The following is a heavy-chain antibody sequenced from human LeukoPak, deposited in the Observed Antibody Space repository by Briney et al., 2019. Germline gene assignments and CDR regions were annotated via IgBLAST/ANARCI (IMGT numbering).Heavy chain of an antibody. Sequence: SETLSLTCTVSGGPISSGGYYWSWIRQHPGKGLEWIGYIYYSGSTYYNPSLKSRVTISVDTSKNQFSLKLSSVTAADTAVYYCARGLLFSWFDPWGQGTLVTVSS. CDR2: IYYSGST. D-gene: IGHD2-21*02. J-gene: IGHJ5*02. V-gene: IGHV4-31*03. CDR1: GGPISSGGYY. CDR3: ARGLLFSWFDP.